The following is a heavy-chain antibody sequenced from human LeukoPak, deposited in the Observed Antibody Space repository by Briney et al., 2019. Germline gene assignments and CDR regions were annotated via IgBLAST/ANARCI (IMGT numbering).Heavy chain of an antibody. D-gene: IGHD3-22*01. CDR2: IYSGGST. Sequence: TGGSLRLSCAASGFTVSSNYMSWVRQAPGKGLEWVSVIYSGGSTYYADSVKGRFTISRDNSKNTLYLQMNSLRAEDTAVYYCARESYYDSSGYPSFDYWGQGTLVTVSS. V-gene: IGHV3-66*01. CDR3: ARESYYDSSGYPSFDY. CDR1: GFTVSSNY. J-gene: IGHJ4*02.